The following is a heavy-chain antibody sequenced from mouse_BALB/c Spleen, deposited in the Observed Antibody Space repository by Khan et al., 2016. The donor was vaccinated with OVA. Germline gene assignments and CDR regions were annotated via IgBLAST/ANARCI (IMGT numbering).Heavy chain of an antibody. CDR3: TRSGYGTFAY. Sequence: QVQLQQSGAELVKPGASMRLSCKASGYTFTSYYLYWVKQRPGQGLKWIGDINPSNGGTNFNEKFKSKATLTVDKSSSTAYMRLSSLTSEDSAVYYCTRSGYGTFAYWGQGTLVTVSA. V-gene: IGHV1S81*02. J-gene: IGHJ3*01. CDR1: GYTFTSYY. CDR2: INPSNGGT. D-gene: IGHD2-1*01.